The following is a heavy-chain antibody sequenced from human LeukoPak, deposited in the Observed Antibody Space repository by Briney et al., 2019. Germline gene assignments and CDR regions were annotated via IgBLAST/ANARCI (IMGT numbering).Heavy chain of an antibody. V-gene: IGHV3-43*02. CDR3: AKALWSHYYMDV. CDR1: GFTFSNAW. D-gene: IGHD3-10*01. CDR2: ISGDGGST. J-gene: IGHJ6*03. Sequence: PGGSLRLSCAASGFTFSNAWMSWVRQAPGKGLEWVSLISGDGGSTHYADSVKGRFTISRDNSKNSLYLQMNSLRTEDTALYYCAKALWSHYYMDVWGKGTTVTVSS.